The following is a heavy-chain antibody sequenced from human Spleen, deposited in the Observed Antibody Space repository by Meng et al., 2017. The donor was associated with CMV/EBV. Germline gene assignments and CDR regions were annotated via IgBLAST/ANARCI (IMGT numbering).Heavy chain of an antibody. J-gene: IGHJ6*02. CDR3: ASLVDIVVVPAAIKGYYYYGMDV. CDR2: ISSSTI. D-gene: IGHD2-2*02. Sequence: GESLKISCAASGFTFSDYYMKWVRQAPGKGLEWVSSISSSTIYYANSVKGRFTISRDNAKNSLYLQMNSLRAEDTAVYYCASLVDIVVVPAAIKGYYYYGMDVWGQGTTVTVSS. V-gene: IGHV3-69-1*01. CDR1: GFTFSDYY.